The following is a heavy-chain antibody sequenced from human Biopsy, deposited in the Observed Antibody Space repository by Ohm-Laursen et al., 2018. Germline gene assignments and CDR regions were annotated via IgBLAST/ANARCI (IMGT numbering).Heavy chain of an antibody. CDR1: GYTLTELS. D-gene: IGHD1-20*01. CDR2: FAPENGKT. V-gene: IGHV1-24*01. Sequence: SSVKVSCKVSGYTLTELSMHWVRQAPGKGLEWMGGFAPENGKTVYAQNFQARVSMTEDTSTDTAYMELRSLRSEDTAVYYCAADINIWNVNYWGQGTQVTVSS. CDR3: AADINIWNVNY. J-gene: IGHJ4*02.